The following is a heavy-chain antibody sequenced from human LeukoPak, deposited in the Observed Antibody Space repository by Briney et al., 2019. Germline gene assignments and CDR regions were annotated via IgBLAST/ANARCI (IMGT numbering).Heavy chain of an antibody. V-gene: IGHV3-23*01. J-gene: IGHJ4*02. CDR1: GFTFSRYA. CDR3: AKDGGNYYYSSGSYFDY. CDR2: ISGSGGST. D-gene: IGHD3-22*01. Sequence: PRGSLRLSCAAYGFTFSRYAMSWVRQAPGKGLEWVSAISGSGGSTYYADSVKGRFTISRDNSKNTLYLQMNSLRAEDTAVYYCAKDGGNYYYSSGSYFDYWGQGTLVTVSS.